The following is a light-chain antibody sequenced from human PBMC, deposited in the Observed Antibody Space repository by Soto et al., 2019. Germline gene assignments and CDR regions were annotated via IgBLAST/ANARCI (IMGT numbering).Light chain of an antibody. CDR1: TSDVGGYNS. Sequence: QSALTQPASLSGSLGQSITISCTGTTSDVGGYNSVSWFQHLPDKAPKLIISEVTLRPSGVSNRFSGSKSANTASLTISGLQAEDEADYYCASYTTTGTVLFGGGTQLTVL. V-gene: IGLV2-14*01. J-gene: IGLJ2*01. CDR3: ASYTTTGTVL. CDR2: EVT.